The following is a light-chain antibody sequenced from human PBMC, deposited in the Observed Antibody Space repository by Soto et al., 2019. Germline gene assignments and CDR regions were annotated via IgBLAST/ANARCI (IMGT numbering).Light chain of an antibody. Sequence: VFTECAGSLTISSWERATLSYRASQSVSSSYLAWYQHRPGQAPRLLIFGASSRATGIPDRFSGTGSGTDFTLTISRLEPEDFAVYYCQQYGNSPWTFGQGTKVDIK. J-gene: IGKJ1*01. CDR3: QQYGNSPWT. V-gene: IGKV3-20*01. CDR1: QSVSSSY. CDR2: GAS.